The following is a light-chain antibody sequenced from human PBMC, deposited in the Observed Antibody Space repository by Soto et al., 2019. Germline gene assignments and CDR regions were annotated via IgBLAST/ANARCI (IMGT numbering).Light chain of an antibody. Sequence: QSALTQPASVSGSPGQSITISCTGTSSDVGGYKFVSWYQQHPGKAPKLMTYDVSNRPSGVSNRFSGSKSDNTASLTISGLQAEDEADYYCCSYTSSNIYVFGTGTKVTV. J-gene: IGLJ1*01. CDR3: CSYTSSNIYV. V-gene: IGLV2-14*01. CDR2: DVS. CDR1: SSDVGGYKF.